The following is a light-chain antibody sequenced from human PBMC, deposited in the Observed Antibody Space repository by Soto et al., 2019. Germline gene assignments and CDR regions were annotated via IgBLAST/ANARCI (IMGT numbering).Light chain of an antibody. J-gene: IGLJ3*02. CDR2: DVT. Sequence: QSALTQPASVSGSPGQSITISCTGTSRDVGVHNYVSWYQQHPGQVPKLMIYDVTNRPAGVSIRCSGSKFGNTASLTISGLQAEDEADYSCSSFTSSSTLVFGGGTKLTVL. CDR1: SRDVGVHNY. CDR3: SSFTSSSTLV. V-gene: IGLV2-14*03.